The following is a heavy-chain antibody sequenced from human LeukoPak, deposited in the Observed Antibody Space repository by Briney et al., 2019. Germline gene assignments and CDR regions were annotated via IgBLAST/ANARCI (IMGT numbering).Heavy chain of an antibody. J-gene: IGHJ4*02. CDR2: INAGNGST. Sequence: ASVKVSCKASGYTFTSYAMHWVRQAPGQRLEWMGWINAGNGSTKYSQKFQGRVTITRDTSASTAYMELSSLRSEDTAVYYCASPIKKSGWDYWGQGTLVTVSS. V-gene: IGHV1-3*01. CDR1: GYTFTSYA. D-gene: IGHD5-24*01. CDR3: ASPIKKSGWDY.